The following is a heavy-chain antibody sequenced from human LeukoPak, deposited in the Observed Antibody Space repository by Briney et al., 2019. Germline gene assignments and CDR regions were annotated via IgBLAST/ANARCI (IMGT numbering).Heavy chain of an antibody. CDR1: GGSISSYY. CDR3: ARGRFELPY. D-gene: IGHD2-15*01. Sequence: SETLSLTCTVSGGSISSYYWSCIRQPPGKGLEWIGYIYYSGSTNYNPSLKSRVAMSVDTSNNQFFLRLTSVTAADTALYYCARGRFELPYWGQGTLVTVSS. J-gene: IGHJ4*02. CDR2: IYYSGST. V-gene: IGHV4-59*01.